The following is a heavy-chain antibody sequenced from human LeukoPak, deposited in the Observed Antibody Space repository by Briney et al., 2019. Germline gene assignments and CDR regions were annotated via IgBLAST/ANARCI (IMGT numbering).Heavy chain of an antibody. CDR1: GFTFSSYS. V-gene: IGHV3-21*01. D-gene: IGHD2-21*02. Sequence: GGSLRLSCAASGFTFSSYSMNWVRQAPGKGLEWVSSVSNISSWIYFADSVKGRFTISRDNAKNSLYLQMNSLRAEDTALYYCVRGPNCGGDCYSSDAFDIWGQGTMVTVSS. CDR3: VRGPNCGGDCYSSDAFDI. CDR2: VSNISSWI. J-gene: IGHJ3*02.